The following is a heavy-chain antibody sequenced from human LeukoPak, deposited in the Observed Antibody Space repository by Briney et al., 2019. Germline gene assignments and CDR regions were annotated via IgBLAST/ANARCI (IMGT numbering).Heavy chain of an antibody. CDR3: ARESYGDYNHFDY. CDR1: GFTFSSYA. Sequence: GGSLRLSCAASGFTFSSYAMHWVRQAPGKWLEWVAVISYDGSNKYYADSVKGRFTISRDNSKNTLYLQMNSLRAEDTAVYYCARESYGDYNHFDYLGQGTLVTVSS. CDR2: ISYDGSNK. D-gene: IGHD4-17*01. V-gene: IGHV3-30*04. J-gene: IGHJ4*02.